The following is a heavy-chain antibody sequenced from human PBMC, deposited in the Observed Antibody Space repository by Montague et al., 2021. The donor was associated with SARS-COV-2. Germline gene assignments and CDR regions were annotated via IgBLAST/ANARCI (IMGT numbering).Heavy chain of an antibody. V-gene: IGHV3-30*04. CDR3: ASEDIVVVMGAFDI. J-gene: IGHJ3*02. D-gene: IGHD2-2*01. CDR1: GFTFSSYA. Sequence: SLRLSCAASGFTFSSYAMHWVRQAPGKGLEWGAVISYDGSNKYYADSVKGRFTISRDNSKNTLYLQMNSLRAEDTAAYYCASEDIVVVMGAFDIWGQGTMVTVSS. CDR2: ISYDGSNK.